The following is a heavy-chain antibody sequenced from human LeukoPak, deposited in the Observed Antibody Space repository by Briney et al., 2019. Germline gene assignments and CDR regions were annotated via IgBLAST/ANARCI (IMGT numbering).Heavy chain of an antibody. J-gene: IGHJ4*02. V-gene: IGHV3-30*02. Sequence: PGGSLRLSCAASGFTFSSYGMHWVRQAPGKGLEWVAFIRYDGSNKYYADSVKGRFTISRDNSKNTLYLQMNSLRAEDTAVYYCAKDRGRGYSYGYADYWGQGTLVTVSS. D-gene: IGHD5-18*01. CDR3: AKDRGRGYSYGYADY. CDR1: GFTFSSYG. CDR2: IRYDGSNK.